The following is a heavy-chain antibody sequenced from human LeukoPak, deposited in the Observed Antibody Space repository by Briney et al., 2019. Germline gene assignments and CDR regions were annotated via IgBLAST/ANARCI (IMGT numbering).Heavy chain of an antibody. CDR1: ASTFTGYY. CDR3: AREGYCTGGTCFDN. Sequence: GPSVKVSCTASASTFTGYYLHWVRQAPGQGLERMGWINPTRGGTHYAQTFQGRVTTTRDTSISTVYMELSRLRPDDTAVYYCAREGYCTGGTCFDNWGQGTLVTVSS. D-gene: IGHD2-8*02. V-gene: IGHV1-2*02. CDR2: INPTRGGT. J-gene: IGHJ4*02.